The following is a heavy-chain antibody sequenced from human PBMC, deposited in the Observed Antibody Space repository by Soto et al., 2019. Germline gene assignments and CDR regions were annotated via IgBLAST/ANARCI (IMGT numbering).Heavy chain of an antibody. Sequence: SETLSLTCAVYGGSFSGYYWSWIRQPPGKGLEWIGEINHSGSTNYNPSLKSRVTISVDTSKNQFSLKLSSVTAADTAVYYCAATLGDFWSGYQHVDYWGQGTLVTVSS. J-gene: IGHJ4*02. CDR2: INHSGST. V-gene: IGHV4-34*01. CDR3: AATLGDFWSGYQHVDY. CDR1: GGSFSGYY. D-gene: IGHD3-3*01.